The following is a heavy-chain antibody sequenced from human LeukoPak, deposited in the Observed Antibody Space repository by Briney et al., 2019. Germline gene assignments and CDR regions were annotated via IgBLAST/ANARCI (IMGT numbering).Heavy chain of an antibody. CDR1: GYNFIGYY. D-gene: IGHD3-16*01. CDR2: INPNSGGT. V-gene: IGHV1-2*02. CDR3: ARGDMVSCGGVYAFHI. J-gene: IGHJ3*02. Sequence: EASVKVSCKASGYNFIGYYMHWVRQAPGQGLEWMGWINPNSGGTNYAQKFQGRVTMTRDTSITTAYMELSRLRSDDTAVYVCARGDMVSCGGVYAFHIWGQGTMVTVSS.